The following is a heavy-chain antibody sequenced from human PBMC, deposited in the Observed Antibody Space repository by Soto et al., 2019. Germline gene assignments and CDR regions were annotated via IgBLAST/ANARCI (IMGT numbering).Heavy chain of an antibody. D-gene: IGHD5-18*01. CDR1: GFTFSSYG. V-gene: IGHV3-33*01. J-gene: IGHJ6*02. Sequence: HPGGSLRLSCAASGFTFSSYGMHWVRQAPGKGLEWVAVIWYDGSNKYYADSVKGRFTISRDNSKNTLYLQMNSLRAEDTAVYYCARDLSRYSYVDYGMDVWGQGTTVTVSS. CDR2: IWYDGSNK. CDR3: ARDLSRYSYVDYGMDV.